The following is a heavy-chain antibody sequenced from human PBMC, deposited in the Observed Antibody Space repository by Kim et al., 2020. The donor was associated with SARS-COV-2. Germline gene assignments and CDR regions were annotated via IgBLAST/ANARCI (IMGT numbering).Heavy chain of an antibody. J-gene: IGHJ6*02. CDR2: N. Sequence: NEYAVSVKSRITTTPDTTKNQFPLQLNSVTPDDTAVYYCASRAATGALDVWGQGTTVTVSS. V-gene: IGHV6-1*01. CDR3: ASRAATGALDV. D-gene: IGHD1-1*01.